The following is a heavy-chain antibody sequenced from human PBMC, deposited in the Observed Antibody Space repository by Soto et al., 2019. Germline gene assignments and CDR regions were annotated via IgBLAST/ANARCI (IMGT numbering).Heavy chain of an antibody. Sequence: GGSLRLSCAASGFTFSDYYMSWIRQAPGKGLEWVSYISSSGSTIYYADSVKGRFTISRDNAKNSLYLQMNSLRAEDTAVYYCARIFESNYYYYYYMDVWGKGTTVTVSS. CDR2: ISSSGSTI. CDR3: ARIFESNYYYYYYMDV. D-gene: IGHD3-3*01. J-gene: IGHJ6*03. V-gene: IGHV3-11*01. CDR1: GFTFSDYY.